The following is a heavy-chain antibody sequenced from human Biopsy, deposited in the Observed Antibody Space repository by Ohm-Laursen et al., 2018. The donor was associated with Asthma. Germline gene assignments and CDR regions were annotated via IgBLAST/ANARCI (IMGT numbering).Heavy chain of an antibody. D-gene: IGHD6-6*01. CDR3: AVYSSGGFDY. J-gene: IGHJ4*02. CDR1: GDSIRRDC. V-gene: IGHV4-59*03. Sequence: TLSLTCTVSGDSIRRDCWSWIRQPPGRGLEWVGYIYYSGSTNYNPSLKSRITISVDASKNQFSLKLNSVTAADTAIYYCAVYSSGGFDYWGQGSLVTVSS. CDR2: IYYSGST.